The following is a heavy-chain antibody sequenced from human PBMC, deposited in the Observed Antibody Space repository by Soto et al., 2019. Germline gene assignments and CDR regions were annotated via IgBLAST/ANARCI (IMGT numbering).Heavy chain of an antibody. V-gene: IGHV3-48*02. Sequence: EVQLVESGGDLVQPGGSLRLSCAASGFMFSGYPMNWVRQAPGKGLEWVSYISSSSSTIYYADSVKGRFTISRDNAKNSLYLQMNSLRDEDTAVYYCARALVVAGTTRSRTDYWGQGTLVTVSS. CDR2: ISSSSSTI. D-gene: IGHD6-19*01. CDR1: GFMFSGYP. CDR3: ARALVVAGTTRSRTDY. J-gene: IGHJ4*02.